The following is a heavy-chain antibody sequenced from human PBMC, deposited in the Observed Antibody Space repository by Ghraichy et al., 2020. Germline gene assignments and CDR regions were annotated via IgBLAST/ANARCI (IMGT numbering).Heavy chain of an antibody. Sequence: GESLNISCTASGFTFNDYAMHWVRQPPGKGLEWVSVIDWNGGSTYYGDSVKGRFTSSRDNSKSSLYLQMTGLRADDTALYYCAKDLNAYCTGGTCYGLQYWGQGTLVTVSS. D-gene: IGHD2-15*01. CDR1: GFTFNDYA. CDR2: IDWNGGST. V-gene: IGHV3-43D*03. CDR3: AKDLNAYCTGGTCYGLQY. J-gene: IGHJ4*02.